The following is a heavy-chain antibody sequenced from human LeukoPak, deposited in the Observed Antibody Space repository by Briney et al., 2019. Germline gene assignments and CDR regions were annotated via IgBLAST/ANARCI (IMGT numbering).Heavy chain of an antibody. D-gene: IGHD2-15*01. V-gene: IGHV3-23*01. CDR1: GFSFSSYA. CDR3: ARDRGCSGGSCYGSFDY. J-gene: IGHJ4*02. Sequence: GGSLRLSCAASGFSFSSYAMNWVRQAPGKGLEWVSGIGASGGSTYYADSVKGRFTISRDNAKNSLYLQMNSLRAEDTAVYYCARDRGCSGGSCYGSFDYWGQGTLVTVSS. CDR2: IGASGGST.